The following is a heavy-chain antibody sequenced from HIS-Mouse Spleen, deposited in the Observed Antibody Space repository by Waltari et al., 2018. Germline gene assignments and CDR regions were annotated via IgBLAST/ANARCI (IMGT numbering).Heavy chain of an antibody. J-gene: IGHJ3*02. CDR3: AKRLGNDAFDI. V-gene: IGHV4-59*01. Sequence: QVQLQESGPGLVKPSETLSLTCTVSGRSIRSYHWHWIRQPPGKGLEWIGYIYYSGSTNYNPSIKSRVTISVDTSKNQFSLKLSSVTAADTAVYYCAKRLGNDAFDIWGQGTMVTVSS. CDR2: IYYSGST. CDR1: GRSIRSYH. D-gene: IGHD7-27*01.